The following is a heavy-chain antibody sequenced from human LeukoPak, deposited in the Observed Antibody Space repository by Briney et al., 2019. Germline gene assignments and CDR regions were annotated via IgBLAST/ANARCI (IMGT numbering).Heavy chain of an antibody. J-gene: IGHJ4*02. CDR2: IYYSGST. D-gene: IGHD3-22*01. Sequence: PSQTLSLTCTVSGGSISSGGYYWSWIRQHPGKGLEWVGYIYYSGSTYYNPSLKSRVTISVDTSKNQFSLKLSSVTAADTAVYYCARDRGDSSGYPYFDYWGQGTLVTVSS. V-gene: IGHV4-31*03. CDR1: GGSISSGGYY. CDR3: ARDRGDSSGYPYFDY.